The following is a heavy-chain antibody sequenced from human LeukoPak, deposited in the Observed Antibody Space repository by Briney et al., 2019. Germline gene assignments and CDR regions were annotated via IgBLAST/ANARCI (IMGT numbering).Heavy chain of an antibody. Sequence: SETLSLTCTVSGGSISSYYWSWIRRPPGKGLEWIGYIYYSGSTNYNPSLKSRVTISVDTSKNQFSLKLSSVTAADTAVYYCARDPGYSSGSNYYYYYYMDVWGKGTTVTVSS. CDR3: ARDPGYSSGSNYYYYYYMDV. CDR2: IYYSGST. CDR1: GGSISSYY. D-gene: IGHD6-19*01. J-gene: IGHJ6*03. V-gene: IGHV4-59*01.